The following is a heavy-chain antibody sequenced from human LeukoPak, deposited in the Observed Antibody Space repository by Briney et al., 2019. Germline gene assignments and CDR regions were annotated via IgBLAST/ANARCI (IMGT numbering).Heavy chain of an antibody. J-gene: IGHJ6*02. Sequence: GGSLRLSCAASGFIFSSYGMLWVRQTPGKGLEWVSYVSSSNTIKKYADSVKGRFTISRDNAKSSLYLQMNSLRAEDTAVYYCARDIAEHGMDVWGQGTTVTVSS. CDR3: ARDIAEHGMDV. V-gene: IGHV3-48*04. CDR1: GFIFSSYG. CDR2: VSSSNTIK. D-gene: IGHD1-14*01.